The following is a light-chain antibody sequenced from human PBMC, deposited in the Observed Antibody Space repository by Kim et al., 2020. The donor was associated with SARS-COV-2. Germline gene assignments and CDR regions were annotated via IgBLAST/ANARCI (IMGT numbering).Light chain of an antibody. CDR3: QQYGSSP. Sequence: SLSPGDRAILSCRASQSVASSFLAWFQHKPGQAPRLVIYGTSNRATGIPDRFSGSGSGTDFTLTISRLEPEDFAIYYCQQYGSSPFGGGTKLEIK. CDR1: QSVASSF. V-gene: IGKV3-20*01. CDR2: GTS. J-gene: IGKJ4*01.